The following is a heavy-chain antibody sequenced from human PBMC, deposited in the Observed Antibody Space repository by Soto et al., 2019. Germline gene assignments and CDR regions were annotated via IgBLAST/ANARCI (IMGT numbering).Heavy chain of an antibody. CDR3: ARAQKGYGDFPDAFDI. CDR2: IYHSGST. Sequence: QLQLQESGSGLVKPSQTLSLTCAVSGGSISSGGYSWSWIRQPPGKGLEWIGYIYHSGSTYYNPSLKSRVTISVDRSKNQFSLKLSSVTAADTAVYYCARAQKGYGDFPDAFDIWGQGTMVTVSS. CDR1: GGSISSGGYS. D-gene: IGHD4-17*01. V-gene: IGHV4-30-2*01. J-gene: IGHJ3*02.